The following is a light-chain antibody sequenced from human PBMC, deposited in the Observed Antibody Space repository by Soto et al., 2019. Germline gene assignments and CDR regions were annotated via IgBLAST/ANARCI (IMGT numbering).Light chain of an antibody. V-gene: IGKV1-5*01. CDR2: AAS. J-gene: IGKJ1*01. Sequence: DIQMTQSPSSLSASAGDRVTITCRASQSISSTLAWYQQKPGKAPRVLIYAASSLQSVGPSRVSGSGSGTEFILTISSLQPDVVASYCCHHDGDKWTFGQGT. CDR3: HHDGDKWT. CDR1: QSISST.